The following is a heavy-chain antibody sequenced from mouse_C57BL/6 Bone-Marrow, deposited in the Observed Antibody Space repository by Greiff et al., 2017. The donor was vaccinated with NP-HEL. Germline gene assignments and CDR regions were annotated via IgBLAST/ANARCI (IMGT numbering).Heavy chain of an antibody. V-gene: IGHV1-81*01. CDR3: ARITTVEGYFDV. D-gene: IGHD1-1*01. J-gene: IGHJ1*03. CDR1: GYTFTSYG. Sequence: VKLVESGAELARPGASVKLSCKASGYTFTSYGISWVKQRTGQGLEWIGEIYPRSGNTYYNEKFKGKATLTADKSSSTAYMELRSLTSEDSAVYFCARITTVEGYFDVWGTGTTVTVSS. CDR2: IYPRSGNT.